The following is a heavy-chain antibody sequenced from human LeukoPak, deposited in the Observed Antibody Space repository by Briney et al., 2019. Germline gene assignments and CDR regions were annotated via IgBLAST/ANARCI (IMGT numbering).Heavy chain of an antibody. CDR1: GDTFSTHW. D-gene: IGHD3-10*01. V-gene: IGHV5-51*01. J-gene: IGHJ4*02. Sequence: GESLKISCRGSGDTFSTHWIGWVRQMAGEGLEGMGIIYPGDSNTIYSPSFRGQVTISADKSITTAYLQWDSLKSSDTAIYYCATQGYDYGWTLVYWGQGTLVTVSS. CDR2: IYPGDSNT. CDR3: ATQGYDYGWTLVY.